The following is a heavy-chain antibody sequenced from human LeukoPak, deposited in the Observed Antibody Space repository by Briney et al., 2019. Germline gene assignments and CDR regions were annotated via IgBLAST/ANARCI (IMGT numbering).Heavy chain of an antibody. CDR2: INEDGSEK. V-gene: IGHV3-7*04. J-gene: IGHJ4*02. D-gene: IGHD7-27*01. CDR1: GFTFGSYW. Sequence: GGSLRLSCAASGFTFGSYWMSWVRQAPGKGLEWVANINEDGSEKYHVDSVKGRFTISRDNAKNSLYLQMDSLTAADTAVYYCARASDVGTIDYWGQGTLVTDSS. CDR3: ARASDVGTIDY.